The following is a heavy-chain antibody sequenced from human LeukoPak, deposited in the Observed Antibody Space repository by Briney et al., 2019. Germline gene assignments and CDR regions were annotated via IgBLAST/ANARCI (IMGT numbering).Heavy chain of an antibody. Sequence: SVKVSCKASGGTFSSYAISWVRQAPGQGLEWMGRIIPIFGIANYAQKFQGRVTITADKSTSTAYMELSSLRSEDTAVYYCASHKRFLEWSYFDYWGQGTLVTVSS. J-gene: IGHJ4*02. CDR2: IIPIFGIA. D-gene: IGHD3-3*01. CDR1: GGTFSSYA. CDR3: ASHKRFLEWSYFDY. V-gene: IGHV1-69*04.